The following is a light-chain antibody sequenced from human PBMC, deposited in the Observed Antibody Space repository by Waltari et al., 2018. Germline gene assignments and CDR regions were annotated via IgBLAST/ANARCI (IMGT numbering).Light chain of an antibody. CDR3: SSYAGSNNWV. V-gene: IGLV2-8*01. CDR1: SSDVGGYNY. J-gene: IGLJ2*01. Sequence: QSALTQPPSASGSPGQSVTISCTGTSSDVGGYNYVSWYQQPPGKAPKLMIYEVSKRTSGVPDRFSGSKSGNTAALTVSGLQAEDEADYYCSSYAGSNNWVFGGGTKLTVL. CDR2: EVS.